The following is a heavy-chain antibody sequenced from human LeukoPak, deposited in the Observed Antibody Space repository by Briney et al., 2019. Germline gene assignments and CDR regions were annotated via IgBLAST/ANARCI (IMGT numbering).Heavy chain of an antibody. Sequence: GGSLRLSCAASGFTFSDYYMSWISQAPGKGLEWNSYISSSTTYTNYADSVKGRFTISRDNAKSSLVLEMNSLRAEDTAVYYCARDKSGTLGGYDAFDIWGQGTMVTVSS. J-gene: IGHJ3*02. CDR3: ARDKSGTLGGYDAFDI. CDR1: GFTFSDYY. V-gene: IGHV3-11*06. CDR2: ISSSTTYT. D-gene: IGHD5-12*01.